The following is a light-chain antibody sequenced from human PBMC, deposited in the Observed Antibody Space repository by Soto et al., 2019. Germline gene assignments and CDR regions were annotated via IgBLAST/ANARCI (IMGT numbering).Light chain of an antibody. CDR3: QQRSNWPRT. CDR2: DAS. J-gene: IGKJ1*01. CDR1: QSVSSY. V-gene: IGKV3-11*01. Sequence: EIVLTQSPATLSFSPWEIATLSCRASQSVSSYLALYQQKPGQAPRLLIYDASNRATGIPARFSGSGSGTDFTLTISSLEPEDFAVYYCQQRSNWPRTFGQGTKVDIK.